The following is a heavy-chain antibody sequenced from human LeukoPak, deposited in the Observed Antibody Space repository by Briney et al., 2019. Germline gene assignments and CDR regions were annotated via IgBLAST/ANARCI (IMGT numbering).Heavy chain of an antibody. Sequence: GSLRLSCAASGFTFSSYGMHWVRQAPGKGLEWVAFIRYDGSNKYYADSVKGRFTISRDNSKNTLYLQMNSLRAEDTAVYYCAKEWARLLWFGDAFDIWGQGTMVTVSS. J-gene: IGHJ3*02. V-gene: IGHV3-30*02. CDR2: IRYDGSNK. D-gene: IGHD3-10*01. CDR1: GFTFSSYG. CDR3: AKEWARLLWFGDAFDI.